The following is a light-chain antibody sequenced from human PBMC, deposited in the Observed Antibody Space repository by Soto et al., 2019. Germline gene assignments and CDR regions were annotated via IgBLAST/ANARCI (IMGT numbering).Light chain of an antibody. V-gene: IGLV2-14*03. CDR3: GTWDSSLNGYV. J-gene: IGLJ1*01. CDR1: SGDIGSYNR. Sequence: QSALTQPASVSGSPGQSITISCTGTSGDIGSYNRVSWYQQHPGKAPKLLINNDKHRPSGVPDRFSGSRSGASASLAISGLQAEDEADYFCGTWDSSLNGYVFGTGTKLTVL. CDR2: NDK.